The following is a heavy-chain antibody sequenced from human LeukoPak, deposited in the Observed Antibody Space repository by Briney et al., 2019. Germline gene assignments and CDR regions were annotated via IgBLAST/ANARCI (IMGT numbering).Heavy chain of an antibody. CDR3: AGAYCGGDCYSGVAFDI. J-gene: IGHJ3*02. CDR1: GFTFSSYS. V-gene: IGHV3-21*01. Sequence: GGSLRLSCAASGFTFSSYSMNWVCQAPGKGLEWVSYISSSSTFIFYADSVKGRFTISRDNAKNSLYLQVNSLRAEDTAVYYCAGAYCGGDCYSGVAFDIWGQGTMVTVSS. CDR2: ISSSSTFI. D-gene: IGHD2-21*02.